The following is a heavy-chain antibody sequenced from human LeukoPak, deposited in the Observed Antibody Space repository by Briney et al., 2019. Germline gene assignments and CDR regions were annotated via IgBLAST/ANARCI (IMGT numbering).Heavy chain of an antibody. V-gene: IGHV3-33*06. J-gene: IGHJ4*02. Sequence: GRSLRLSCAASGFTFSSYGMHWVRQAPGKGLEWVAVIWYDGSKSYADSVKGRFTISRDNSKNTLYVQMNSLRAEGTAVYYCAKGAAYFDYWGQGTLVTVSS. D-gene: IGHD6-25*01. CDR2: IWYDGSK. CDR1: GFTFSSYG. CDR3: AKGAAYFDY.